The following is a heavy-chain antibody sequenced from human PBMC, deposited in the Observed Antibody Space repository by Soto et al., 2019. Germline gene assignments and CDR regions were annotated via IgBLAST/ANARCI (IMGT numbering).Heavy chain of an antibody. V-gene: IGHV3-13*01. CDR1: GFTFSSYD. J-gene: IGHJ6*02. CDR3: ARENTGAYGMDV. D-gene: IGHD2-2*02. Sequence: GGSLRLSCAASGFTFSSYDMHWVRQATGKGLEWVSAIGTAGDTYYPGSVKGRFTISRENAKNSLYLQMNSLRAEDTAVYYCARENTGAYGMDVWGQGTTVTVSS. CDR2: IGTAGDT.